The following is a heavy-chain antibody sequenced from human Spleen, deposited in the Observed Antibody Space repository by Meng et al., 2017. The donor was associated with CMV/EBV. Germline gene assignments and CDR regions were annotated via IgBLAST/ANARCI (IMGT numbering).Heavy chain of an antibody. V-gene: IGHV3-30-3*01. Sequence: SGFTFSSDAMHWVRQAPGKGLEWVAVISYDGSNKYYADSVKGRFTISRDNSKNTLYLQMNSLRAEDTAVYYCARSSRRGTGYNWFDPWGQGTLVTVSS. CDR2: ISYDGSNK. CDR3: ARSSRRGTGYNWFDP. J-gene: IGHJ5*02. CDR1: GFTFSSDA. D-gene: IGHD3-16*01.